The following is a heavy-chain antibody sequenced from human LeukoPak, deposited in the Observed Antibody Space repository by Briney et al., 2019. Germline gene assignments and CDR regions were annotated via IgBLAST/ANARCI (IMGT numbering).Heavy chain of an antibody. J-gene: IGHJ6*02. CDR1: GGTFSSYA. Sequence: ASVKVSCKASGGTFSSYAISWVRQAPGQGLEWMGRMIPILGIANYAQKFQGRVTITADKSTSTAYMELSSLRSEDTAVYYCARDDRTRDFWSGYYTGVGYYYYGMDVWGQGTTVTVSS. V-gene: IGHV1-69*04. CDR2: MIPILGIA. D-gene: IGHD3-3*01. CDR3: ARDDRTRDFWSGYYTGVGYYYYGMDV.